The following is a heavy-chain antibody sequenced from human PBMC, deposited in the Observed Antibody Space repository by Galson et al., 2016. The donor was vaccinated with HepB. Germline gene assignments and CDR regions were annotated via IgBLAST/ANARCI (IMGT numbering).Heavy chain of an antibody. CDR3: AKPTNSYAFHI. CDR2: IRDKANNYTT. CDR1: GLTFSDHY. D-gene: IGHD5-12*01. J-gene: IGHJ3*02. Sequence: SLRLSCAASGLTFSDHYMDWVRQAPGKGLEWVGRIRDKANNYTTAYAASVEGRFSVSTDESKNSLYLQMNSLETEDTAVYYCAKPTNSYAFHIWGQGTMVTVSS. V-gene: IGHV3-72*01.